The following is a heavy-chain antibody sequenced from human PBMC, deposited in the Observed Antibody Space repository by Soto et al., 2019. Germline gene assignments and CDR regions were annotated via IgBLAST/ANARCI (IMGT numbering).Heavy chain of an antibody. CDR3: VRPDSTGYYSH. CDR2: INPADSDT. CDR1: GYSFTNYW. Sequence: PXESLEIYCKGSGYSFTNYWLGWVRQMPGKGLEWMGIINPADSDTRYSPSFQGQVTVSVDKSISTAYLQRGSLKASDTAMYYCVRPDSTGYYSHWGQGTPVTVSS. J-gene: IGHJ4*02. D-gene: IGHD3-9*01. V-gene: IGHV5-51*01.